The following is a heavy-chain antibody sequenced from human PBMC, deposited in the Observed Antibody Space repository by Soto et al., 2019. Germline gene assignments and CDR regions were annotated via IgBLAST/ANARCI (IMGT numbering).Heavy chain of an antibody. V-gene: IGHV1-3*01. CDR1: GYTFTSYA. CDR3: AREYRYCSSTSCHYYGMDV. CDR2: INAGNGNT. Sequence: ASVKVSCKASGYTFTSYAMHWVRQAPGQRLEWMGWINAGNGNTKYSQKFQGRVTITRDTSASTAYMELSSLRSEDTAVYYCAREYRYCSSTSCHYYGMDVWGQGTTVTVSS. J-gene: IGHJ6*02. D-gene: IGHD2-2*01.